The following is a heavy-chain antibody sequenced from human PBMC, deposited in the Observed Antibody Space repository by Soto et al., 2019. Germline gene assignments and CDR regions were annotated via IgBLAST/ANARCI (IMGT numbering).Heavy chain of an antibody. CDR3: AVVDSTGNWFDP. D-gene: IGHD3-22*01. CDR2: MYYSGTT. J-gene: IGHJ5*02. CDR1: GGSISSSDFY. Sequence: QLQLQESGPGLVKPSETLSLTCTVSGGSISSSDFYCGWLRQPPGKGLDFIGSMYYSGTTYYNPPLKNRITISVDTSKNQFSLKLISVTAADTAVYYCAVVDSTGNWFDPWGQGALVTVSS. V-gene: IGHV4-39*01.